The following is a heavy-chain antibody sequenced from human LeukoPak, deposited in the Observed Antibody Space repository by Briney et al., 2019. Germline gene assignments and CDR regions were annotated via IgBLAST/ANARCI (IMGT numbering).Heavy chain of an antibody. CDR1: GFTFSNSA. J-gene: IGHJ5*02. V-gene: IGHV3-7*01. Sequence: PGGSLRLSCAASGFTFSNSAMHWVRQGPGKGLEWVASINQDGSEKYYVDSVKGRFTISRDNAKSSLYLQMNSLRAEDTSVYYCARGGATTVTTWGQGTLVTVSS. CDR3: ARGGATTVTT. D-gene: IGHD4-11*01. CDR2: INQDGSEK.